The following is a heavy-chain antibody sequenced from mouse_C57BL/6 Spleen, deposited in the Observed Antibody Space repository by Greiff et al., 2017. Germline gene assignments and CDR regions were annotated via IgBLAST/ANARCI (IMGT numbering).Heavy chain of an antibody. Sequence: VQLQQSGPELVKPGASVKISCKASGYSFTGYYMNWVKQSPEKSLEWIGEINPSTGGTTYNQKFKAKATLTVDKSSSTAYMQLKSLTSEDSAVYYCARNGIGRYYAMDYWGQGTSGTVSS. CDR1: GYSFTGYY. D-gene: IGHD2-1*01. CDR2: INPSTGGT. CDR3: ARNGIGRYYAMDY. J-gene: IGHJ4*01. V-gene: IGHV1-42*01.